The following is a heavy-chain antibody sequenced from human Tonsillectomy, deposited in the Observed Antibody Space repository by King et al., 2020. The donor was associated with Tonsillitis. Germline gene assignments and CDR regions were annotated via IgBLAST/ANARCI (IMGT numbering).Heavy chain of an antibody. D-gene: IGHD3-22*01. V-gene: IGHV3-30*03. CDR2: ISYDENNK. Sequence: VQLVESGGGVVQPGRSLRLSCAASGFIFSSYGMHWVRQSPGKGREGVAVISYDENNKYYADFLKGRFTISRDNSKNTLYPQMSSLRAEDTAVYYCARDLEYYSDSSGYFSQTWGYFDYWGQGTLVTVSS. J-gene: IGHJ4*02. CDR3: ARDLEYYSDSSGYFSQTWGYFDY. CDR1: GFIFSSYG.